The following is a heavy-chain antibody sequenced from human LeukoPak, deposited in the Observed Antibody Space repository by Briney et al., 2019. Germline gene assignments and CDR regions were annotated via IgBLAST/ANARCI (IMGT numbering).Heavy chain of an antibody. CDR3: ARVSQRGFGEYDY. Sequence: ASVEVSWKASGYTFIRNCISWERHDPGQGLDWFRWINPNSGDAKYVQEFQGRVTMTRDTSISTAYMELRRLRSDDTAVYYCARVSQRGFGEYDYWGQGTLVTVSS. CDR1: GYTFIRNC. J-gene: IGHJ4*02. V-gene: IGHV1-2*02. D-gene: IGHD3-10*01. CDR2: INPNSGDA.